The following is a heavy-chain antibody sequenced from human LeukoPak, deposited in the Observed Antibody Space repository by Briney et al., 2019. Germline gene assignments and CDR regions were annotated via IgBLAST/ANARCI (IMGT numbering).Heavy chain of an antibody. D-gene: IGHD3-22*01. CDR3: ARVHYYDNSGYWFFDY. V-gene: IGHV4-59*12. J-gene: IGHJ4*02. CDR2: IYYSGST. CDR1: GGSISSYY. Sequence: SETLSLTCTVSGGSISSYYWSWIRQPPGKGLEWIGYIYYSGSTNYNPSLKSRVSMSLDTSKNQLSLKLSSVTAADTAVYYCARVHYYDNSGYWFFDYWGQGTLVTVSS.